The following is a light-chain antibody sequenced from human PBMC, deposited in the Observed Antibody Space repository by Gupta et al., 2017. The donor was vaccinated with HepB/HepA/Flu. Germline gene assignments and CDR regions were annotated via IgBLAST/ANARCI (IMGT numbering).Light chain of an antibody. CDR3: QQRRSWPIT. Sequence: EIVLTHSPATLSLSPGERATLSCKASQYVDIYLPWYQQIPGQPPRLLIYDTSNRATGTPARFSGSGSGTDFTLTIASLEPEDFAIYYCQQRRSWPITFGQGTRLEIK. V-gene: IGKV3-11*01. CDR1: QYVDIY. CDR2: DTS. J-gene: IGKJ5*01.